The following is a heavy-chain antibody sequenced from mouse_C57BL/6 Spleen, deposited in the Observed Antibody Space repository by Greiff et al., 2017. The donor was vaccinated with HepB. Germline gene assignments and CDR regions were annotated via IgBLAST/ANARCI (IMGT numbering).Heavy chain of an antibody. CDR1: GFNIKDDY. D-gene: IGHD2-4*01. CDR3: TTTGLRRTGYFDY. Sequence: DVKLQESGAELVRPGASVKLSCTASGFNIKDDYMHWVKQRPEQGLEWIGWIDPENGDTEYASKFQGKATITADTSSNTAYLQLSSLTSEDTAVYYCTTTGLRRTGYFDYWGQGTTLTVSS. V-gene: IGHV14-4*01. CDR2: IDPENGDT. J-gene: IGHJ2*01.